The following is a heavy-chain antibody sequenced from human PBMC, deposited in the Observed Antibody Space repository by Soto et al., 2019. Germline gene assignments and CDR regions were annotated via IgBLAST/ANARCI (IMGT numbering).Heavy chain of an antibody. J-gene: IGHJ4*02. CDR2: ISGSGSNT. Sequence: EVQLLESGGGLVQPGGSLRLSCAASGFTFSSYAMTWVRQAPGKGLEWVSGISGSGSNTYYADSVKGRFTISRDNYKNTLYLQMNSLRAEDTAVYYCAKGRIVVVVAANQPDSWGQGTLVTVSS. D-gene: IGHD2-15*01. CDR1: GFTFSSYA. CDR3: AKGRIVVVVAANQPDS. V-gene: IGHV3-23*01.